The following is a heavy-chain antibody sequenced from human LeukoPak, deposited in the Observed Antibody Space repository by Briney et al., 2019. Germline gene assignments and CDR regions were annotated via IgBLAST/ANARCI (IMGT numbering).Heavy chain of an antibody. Sequence: ASVKVSCKASGYTFTSYDIYWVRQATGQGLEWMGWMNPNTGNTDFAQKFQGRFTMTRDTSTSTAYMELSSLTSDDTAVYYCARAPLGPYFENSATTFDYWGQGALVTVSS. CDR2: MNPNTGNT. CDR3: ARAPLGPYFENSATTFDY. J-gene: IGHJ4*02. V-gene: IGHV1-8*01. D-gene: IGHD3-22*01. CDR1: GYTFTSYD.